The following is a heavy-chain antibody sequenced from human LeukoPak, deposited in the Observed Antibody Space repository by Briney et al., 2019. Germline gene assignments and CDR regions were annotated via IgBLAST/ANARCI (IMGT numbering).Heavy chain of an antibody. CDR2: INAGNGNT. CDR3: ARDLGGETSFDY. Sequence: GASVKVSCKASGYTFTSYAMHWVRQAPGQRLEWMGWINAGNGNTKYSQKFQGRVTMTRDTSISTAYMELSRLRSDDTAVYYCARDLGGETSFDYWGQGTLVTVSS. D-gene: IGHD5-24*01. V-gene: IGHV1-3*01. J-gene: IGHJ4*02. CDR1: GYTFTSYA.